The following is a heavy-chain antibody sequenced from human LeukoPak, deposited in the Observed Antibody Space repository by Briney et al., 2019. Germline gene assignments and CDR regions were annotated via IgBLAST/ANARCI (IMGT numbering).Heavy chain of an antibody. V-gene: IGHV3-9*01. J-gene: IGHJ3*02. D-gene: IGHD2-21*02. CDR2: ISWNSGSI. CDR3: AKGLCGGDCYSFDAFDI. CDR1: GFTFDDYA. Sequence: PGGSLRLSCAASGFTFDDYAMHWVRQAPGKGLEWVSGISWNSGSIGYADSVKGRFTISRDNAKNSLYLQMNSLRAEDTALYYCAKGLCGGDCYSFDAFDIWGQGTMVTVSS.